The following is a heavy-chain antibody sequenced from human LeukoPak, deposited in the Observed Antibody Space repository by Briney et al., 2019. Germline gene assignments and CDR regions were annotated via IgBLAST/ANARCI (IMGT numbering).Heavy chain of an antibody. CDR3: ASLSASFAFDI. V-gene: IGHV3-21*01. J-gene: IGHJ3*02. CDR1: GFTFSSYA. CDR2: ISSSSSYI. D-gene: IGHD3-16*02. Sequence: GGSLRLSCAASGFTFSSYAMSWVRQPPGKGLEWVSSISSSSSYIYYADSVKGRFTISRDNAKNSLYLQMNSLRAEDTAVYYCASLSASFAFDIWGQGTMVTVSS.